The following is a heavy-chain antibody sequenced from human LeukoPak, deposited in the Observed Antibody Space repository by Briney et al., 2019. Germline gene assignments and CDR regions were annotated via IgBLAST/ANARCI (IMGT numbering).Heavy chain of an antibody. Sequence: PGGSLRLSCAASGFTFSSFSMNWVRQAPGKGLEWISYISSNGGTMYYADSVRGRFTISRDSAKNSAHPQMTSLRVEDTAVYYCARGGSLDPWGQGNLVTVSS. CDR3: ARGGSLDP. CDR1: GFTFSSFS. D-gene: IGHD5-12*01. V-gene: IGHV3-48*01. CDR2: ISSNGGTM. J-gene: IGHJ5*02.